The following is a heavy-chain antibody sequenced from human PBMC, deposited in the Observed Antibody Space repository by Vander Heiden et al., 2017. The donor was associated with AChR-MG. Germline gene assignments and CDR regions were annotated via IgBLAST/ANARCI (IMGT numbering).Heavy chain of an antibody. Sequence: EVQLVASGGGLAQPGGTLRVSCAAYGFTFSLYWMTWVRQAPGKGREWVANIKQDRIEKYELYSVKGRFTISRDNAKNSLYLQLHSLRVEDTAVCYCAIDGDTSGHHSW. CDR1: GFTFSLYW. J-gene: IGHJ5*01. D-gene: IGHD3-22*01. V-gene: IGHV3-7*01. CDR2: IKQDRIEK. CDR3: AIDGDTSGHHS.